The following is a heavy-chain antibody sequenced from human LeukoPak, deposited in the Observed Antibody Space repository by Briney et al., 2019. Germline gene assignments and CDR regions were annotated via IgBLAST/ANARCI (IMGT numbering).Heavy chain of an antibody. CDR2: ISGSGGST. CDR1: GFTFSSYA. Sequence: PGGSLRLSCAASGFTFSSYAMSWGRQAPGKGLELVSAISGSGGSTYYADSVKGRFTISRDNSKNTLYLQMNGLRAEDTAVYYCAKDGDIVVVVAATPSYFDYWGQGTLVTVSS. CDR3: AKDGDIVVVVAATPSYFDY. J-gene: IGHJ4*02. V-gene: IGHV3-23*01. D-gene: IGHD2-15*01.